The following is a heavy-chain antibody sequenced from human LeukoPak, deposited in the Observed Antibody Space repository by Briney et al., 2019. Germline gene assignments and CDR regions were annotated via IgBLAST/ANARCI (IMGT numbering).Heavy chain of an antibody. J-gene: IGHJ6*02. D-gene: IGHD5-12*01. V-gene: IGHV3-7*01. CDR1: GFTFSSYW. CDR3: ARVMGGYVPYYYYYGMDV. Sequence: PGGSLRLSCAASGFTFSSYWMSWVRQAPGKGLEWVANIKQDGSEKYYVDSVKGRFTISRDNAKNSLYLQMNSLRAEDTAVYYCARVMGGYVPYYYYYGMDVWGQGTTVTVSS. CDR2: IKQDGSEK.